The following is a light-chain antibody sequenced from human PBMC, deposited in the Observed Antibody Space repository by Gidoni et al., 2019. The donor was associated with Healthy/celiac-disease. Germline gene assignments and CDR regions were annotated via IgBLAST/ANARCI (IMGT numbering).Light chain of an antibody. V-gene: IGKV3-11*01. CDR3: QQRSNWSMT. CDR1: QSVSSY. Sequence: EIVLTQSPATLSLSPGERATLSCRASQSVSSYLAWYQQKPGQAPRLLIYDASNRATGIPARFSSSGSGTDFTLTISSLEPEDFAVYYCQQRSNWSMTFGQGTRLEIK. CDR2: DAS. J-gene: IGKJ5*01.